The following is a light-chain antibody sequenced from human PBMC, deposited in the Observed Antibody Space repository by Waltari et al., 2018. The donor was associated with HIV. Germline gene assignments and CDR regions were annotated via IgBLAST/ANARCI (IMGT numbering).Light chain of an antibody. J-gene: IGKJ1*01. CDR2: KAS. CDR1: QTIGIG. V-gene: IGKV1-5*03. CDR3: QHYNGYPWT. Sequence: DIQMTQSPSTLSAYVGDRVTITCRASQTIGIGLAWYQQKPGQAPKILIYKASTLETGVPSRFSGSGSGKEFTLTICGLQPDDFATYYCQHYNGYPWTFGQGTKVEMK.